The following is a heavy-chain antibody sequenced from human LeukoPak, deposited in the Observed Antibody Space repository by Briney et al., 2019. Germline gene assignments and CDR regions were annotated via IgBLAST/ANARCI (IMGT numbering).Heavy chain of an antibody. CDR2: ISYDGSNK. J-gene: IGHJ1*01. V-gene: IGHV3-30*03. D-gene: IGHD6-13*01. CDR1: GFTFSSYG. Sequence: GGSLRLSCAASGFTFSSYGMHWVRQAPGKGLEWVAVISYDGSNKYYADSVKGRFTISRDNSKNTLYLQMNSLRAEDTAVYYCAIAAAVNREYFQHWGQGTLVTVSS. CDR3: AIAAAVNREYFQH.